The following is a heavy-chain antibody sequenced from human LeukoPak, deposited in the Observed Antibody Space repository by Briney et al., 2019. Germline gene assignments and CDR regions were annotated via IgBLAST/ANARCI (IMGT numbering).Heavy chain of an antibody. CDR1: GFTFSSYA. V-gene: IGHV3-23*01. CDR2: ISGSGGST. CDR3: AKSDRSGSYYDSDY. D-gene: IGHD1-26*01. J-gene: IGHJ4*02. Sequence: GGSLRLSCAASGFTFSSYAMSWVRQAPGKGLEWVSAISGSGGSTYYADPVKGRFTISRDNSKNTLYLQMNSLRAEDTAVYYCAKSDRSGSYYDSDYWGQGTLVTVSS.